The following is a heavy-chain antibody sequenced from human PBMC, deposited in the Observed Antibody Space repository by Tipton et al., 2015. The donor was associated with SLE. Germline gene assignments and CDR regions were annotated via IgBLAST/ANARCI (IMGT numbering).Heavy chain of an antibody. Sequence: LSLTCAVYGGSFSGYYWSWIRQPPGKGLEWVSAISGSGGSTYYADSVKGRFTISRDNSKNTLYLQMNSLRAEDTAVYYCAKDLGDGSGGIDYWGQGTLVTVSS. V-gene: IGHV3-23*01. CDR2: ISGSGGST. CDR3: AKDLGDGSGGIDY. D-gene: IGHD5-24*01. J-gene: IGHJ4*02. CDR1: GGSFSGYY.